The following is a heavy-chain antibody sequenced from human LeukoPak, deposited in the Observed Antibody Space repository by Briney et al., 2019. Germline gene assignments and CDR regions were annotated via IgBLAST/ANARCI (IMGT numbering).Heavy chain of an antibody. Sequence: GGSLRLSCAASGFTFSDYYMSWIRQAPGKGLEWVSGISPSGDITYYADSVKGRFTISRDNSKNTLYLEVISLTAEDTAVYYCARVPIGFGRYFDLWGRGTLVTVSS. D-gene: IGHD3-10*01. CDR3: ARVPIGFGRYFDL. J-gene: IGHJ2*01. CDR1: GFTFSDYY. CDR2: ISPSGDIT. V-gene: IGHV3-23*01.